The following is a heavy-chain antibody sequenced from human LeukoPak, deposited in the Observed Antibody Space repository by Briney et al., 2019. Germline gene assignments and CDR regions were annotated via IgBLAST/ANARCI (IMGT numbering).Heavy chain of an antibody. V-gene: IGHV4-59*08. CDR2: IYYNGKT. CDR3: ARGGWSVDY. CDR1: GGSMSSYY. Sequence: PSETLSLTCTVSGGSMSSYYWSWIRQPPGKGLEWIGYIYYNGKTNYSPSLNSRVTISVDTSRNQFSLKLNSETAADTAVYYCARGGWSVDYWGQGTLVTVSS. D-gene: IGHD6-19*01. J-gene: IGHJ4*02.